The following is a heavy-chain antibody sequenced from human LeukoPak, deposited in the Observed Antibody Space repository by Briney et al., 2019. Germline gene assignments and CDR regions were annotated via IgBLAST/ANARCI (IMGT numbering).Heavy chain of an antibody. V-gene: IGHV3-11*01. CDR2: ISSSGSTI. CDR3: ARAEYDSSLGFAY. D-gene: IGHD3-22*01. CDR1: GFTFSDYY. Sequence: GGSLRLSCAASGFTFSDYYMSWIRQAPGKGLEWVSYISSSGSTIYYADSVKGRFTISRDNSKNTLYLQMNSLRAEDTAVYFCARAEYDSSLGFAYWGQGTLVTVSS. J-gene: IGHJ4*02.